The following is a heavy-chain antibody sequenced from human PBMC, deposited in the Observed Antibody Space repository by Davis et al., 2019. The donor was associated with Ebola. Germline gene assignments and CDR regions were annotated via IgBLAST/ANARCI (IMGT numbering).Heavy chain of an antibody. CDR1: GFTFSDYY. V-gene: IGHV3-11*01. D-gene: IGHD1-1*01. CDR3: AATAAARTGAPGNYYFDY. Sequence: GESLKISCAASGFTFSDYYMSWIRQAPGKGLEWVSYISSSGSTIYYADSVKGRFTISRDNAKNSLYLQINSLRAEDAAIYYCAATAAARTGAPGNYYFDYWGQGTLVTVSS. CDR2: ISSSGSTI. J-gene: IGHJ4*02.